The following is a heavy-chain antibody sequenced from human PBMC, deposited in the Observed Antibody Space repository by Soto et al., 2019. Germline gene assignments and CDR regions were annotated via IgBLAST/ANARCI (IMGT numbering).Heavy chain of an antibody. J-gene: IGHJ3*02. V-gene: IGHV4-59*08. CDR2: IYYSGST. Sequence: SETLSLTCTVSGGYISSYYWSWIRQPPGKGLEWIGYIYYSGSTNYNPSLKSRVTISVDTSKNQFSLKLSSVTAADTAVYYCARRYGSFFDIWGQGTMVTVSS. CDR3: ARRYGSFFDI. D-gene: IGHD3-10*01. CDR1: GGYISSYY.